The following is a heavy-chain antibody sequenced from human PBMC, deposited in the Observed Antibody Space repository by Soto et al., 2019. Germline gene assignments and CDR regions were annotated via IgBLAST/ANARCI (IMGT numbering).Heavy chain of an antibody. D-gene: IGHD2-2*01. V-gene: IGHV3-7*01. CDR2: IRQDGSET. CDR3: ARGCGSASCPYYCEC. CDR1: GFTFSTYW. Sequence: AQLVESGGGLVQVGGSLRLSCEGSGFTFSTYWMSWVRQAPGKGLEWVATIRQDGSETQYLDSVKGRFTILRDNAKTMVSLQMNSLRGEDTAVYSCARGCGSASCPYYCECWGQGALVTVSS. J-gene: IGHJ4*02.